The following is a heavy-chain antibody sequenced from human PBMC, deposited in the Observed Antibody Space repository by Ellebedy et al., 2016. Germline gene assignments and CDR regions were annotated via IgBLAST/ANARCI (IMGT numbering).Heavy chain of an antibody. J-gene: IGHJ4*02. D-gene: IGHD6-19*01. V-gene: IGHV3-21*04. CDR2: ISSSSSYI. CDR3: AKDGGSGWN. Sequence: GESLKISXAASGFTFSSYSMNWVRQAPGKGLEWVSSISSSSSYIYYADSVKGRFTISRDNAKNSLYLQMNSLRAEDTAVYYCAKDGGSGWNWGQGTLVTVSS. CDR1: GFTFSSYS.